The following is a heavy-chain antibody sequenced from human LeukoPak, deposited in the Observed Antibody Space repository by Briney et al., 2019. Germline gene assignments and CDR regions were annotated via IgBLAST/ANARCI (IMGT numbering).Heavy chain of an antibody. CDR1: GFTFSSYW. V-gene: IGHV3-7*01. J-gene: IGHJ4*02. Sequence: GGSLRLSCTASGFTFSSYWMSWVLQAPGKGLEWVANIKNDGSDKYYVDSVKGRFTISRDDAKNSLYLQMNSLRADDTAVYHCARDLTIHYYGSGKSTTNWGQGTLVTVSS. CDR3: ARDLTIHYYGSGKSTTN. D-gene: IGHD3-10*01. CDR2: IKNDGSDK.